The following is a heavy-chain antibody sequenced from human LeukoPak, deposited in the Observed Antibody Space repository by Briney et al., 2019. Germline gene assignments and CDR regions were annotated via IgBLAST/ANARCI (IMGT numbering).Heavy chain of an antibody. CDR1: GGSISSHY. CDR3: ARGGGSGG. J-gene: IGHJ4*02. Sequence: SETLSLTCTVSGGSISSHYWSWIRQPPGKGLEWIGYIYYSGSTNYNPSLKSRVTISVDTSKTQFSLELSSVTAADTAVYYCARGGGSGGWGQGTLVTVSS. V-gene: IGHV4-59*11. D-gene: IGHD3-10*01. CDR2: IYYSGST.